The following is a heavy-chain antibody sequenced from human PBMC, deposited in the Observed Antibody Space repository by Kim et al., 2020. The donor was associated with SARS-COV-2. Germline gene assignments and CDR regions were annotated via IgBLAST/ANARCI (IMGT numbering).Heavy chain of an antibody. Sequence: YAQNLQGRVTMTTDTSTDTAYMELRSLKSDDTAVYYCARSGDRYYYGVDVWGQGTTVTVSS. V-gene: IGHV1-18*01. D-gene: IGHD7-27*01. J-gene: IGHJ6*02. CDR3: ARSGDRYYYGVDV.